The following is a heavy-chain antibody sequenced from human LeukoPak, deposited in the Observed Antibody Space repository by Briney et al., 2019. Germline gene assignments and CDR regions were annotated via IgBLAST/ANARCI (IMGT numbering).Heavy chain of an antibody. D-gene: IGHD5-24*01. CDR3: AREDTMGDGYNSGSFDY. CDR2: IYYSGST. J-gene: IGHJ4*02. V-gene: IGHV4-31*03. Sequence: PSQTLSLTCTVSGGSISSGGYYWSWIRQHPGKGLEWIGYIYYSGSTYYNPSLKSRVNISIDTSKNQFALTLSSVPAADTAVYYCAREDTMGDGYNSGSFDYWGQGTLVTVSS. CDR1: GGSISSGGYY.